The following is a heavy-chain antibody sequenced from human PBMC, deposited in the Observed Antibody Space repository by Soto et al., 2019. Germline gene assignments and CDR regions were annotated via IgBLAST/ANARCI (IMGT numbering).Heavy chain of an antibody. V-gene: IGHV3-74*01. CDR1: GFTLSSYW. D-gene: IGHD2-2*02. Sequence: GGSLRLSCAASGFTLSSYWMHWVRQAPGKGLVWVSRINSDGSSTSYADSVKGRFTISRDNAKNTLYLQMNSLRAEDTAVYYCARDPDCSSTSCYTEYYYYYYGMDVWGQGTTVTVSS. CDR3: ARDPDCSSTSCYTEYYYYYYGMDV. J-gene: IGHJ6*02. CDR2: INSDGSST.